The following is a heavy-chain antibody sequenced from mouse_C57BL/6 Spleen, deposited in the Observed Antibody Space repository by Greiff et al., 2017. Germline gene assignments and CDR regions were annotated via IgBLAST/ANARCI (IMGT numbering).Heavy chain of an antibody. V-gene: IGHV8-12*01. CDR2: IYWDDDK. Sequence: QVQLKESGPGILQSSQTLSLTCSFSGFSLSTSGMGVSWIRQPSGKGLEWLAHIYWDDDKRYNPSLKSRLTIAKDTSRNQVFLKITSVDTADTATYYCARRADYGSYYYAMDYWGQGTSVTVSS. D-gene: IGHD1-1*01. J-gene: IGHJ4*01. CDR3: ARRADYGSYYYAMDY. CDR1: GFSLSTSGMG.